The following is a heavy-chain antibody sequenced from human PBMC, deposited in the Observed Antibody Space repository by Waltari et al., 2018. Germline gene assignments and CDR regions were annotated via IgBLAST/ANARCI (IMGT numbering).Heavy chain of an antibody. CDR1: GYTFTGYY. CDR3: ARDRLLGYCSSTSCSRYYFDY. CDR2: INPNSGGT. Sequence: QVQLVQSGAEVKKPGASVKVSCKASGYTFTGYYMHWVRQAPGQGLEWMGWINPNSGGTNYAQKFQGRVTMTRDTSISTAYMELSRLRSDDTAVYYCARDRLLGYCSSTSCSRYYFDYWGQGTLVTVSS. V-gene: IGHV1-2*02. J-gene: IGHJ4*02. D-gene: IGHD2-2*01.